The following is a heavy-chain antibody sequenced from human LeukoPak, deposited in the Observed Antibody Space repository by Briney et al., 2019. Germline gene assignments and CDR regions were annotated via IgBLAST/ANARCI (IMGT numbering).Heavy chain of an antibody. V-gene: IGHV3-48*03. CDR1: GFTISSYE. CDR3: ARDYSVPGEGLDP. CDR2: ISSSGTTM. J-gene: IGHJ5*02. Sequence: GGSLRLSCEASGFTISSYEMSWVRQAPGQGLEWVSYISSSGTTMFYSDSVKGRFTISRDSAKNSLYLQMNSLRVEDTAIYYCARDYSVPGEGLDPWGQGTLVTVSS. D-gene: IGHD2-21*01.